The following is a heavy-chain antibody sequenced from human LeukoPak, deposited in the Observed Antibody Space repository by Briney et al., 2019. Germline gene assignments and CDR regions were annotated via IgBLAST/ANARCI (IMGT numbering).Heavy chain of an antibody. CDR2: IYYSGNT. CDR1: GGSINNYY. D-gene: IGHD3-22*01. J-gene: IGHJ4*02. CDR3: ARGRIYYDSTGYYY. V-gene: IGHV4-59*01. Sequence: PSETLSLTCTVSGGSINNYYWSWIRQPPEKGLEWIGYIYYSGNTNYNPSLKSRVTISVDTSKNQFSLRLTSVTAADTAVYYCARGRIYYDSTGYYYWGQGTLVTASS.